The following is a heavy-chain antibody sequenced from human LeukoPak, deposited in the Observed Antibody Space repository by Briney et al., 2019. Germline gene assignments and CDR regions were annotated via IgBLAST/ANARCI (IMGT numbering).Heavy chain of an antibody. V-gene: IGHV3-23*01. CDR2: ISASGHNT. Sequence: PGGSLRLSCAASGLTFAGYDMSWVRQAPGKGLEWVSTISASGHNTYYAGSVKGRFTISRDNSKITLYLQMDSLRADDPAVYYFAKRFCRGARCFHFDYWGQGTLVTVSS. CDR3: AKRFCRGARCFHFDY. J-gene: IGHJ4*02. CDR1: GLTFAGYD. D-gene: IGHD2-15*01.